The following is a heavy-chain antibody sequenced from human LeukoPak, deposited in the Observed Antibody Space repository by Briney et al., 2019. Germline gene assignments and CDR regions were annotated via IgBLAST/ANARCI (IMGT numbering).Heavy chain of an antibody. CDR1: GGSISSGGYY. J-gene: IGHJ1*01. V-gene: IGHV4-31*03. D-gene: IGHD6-19*01. CDR2: IYYSGST. Sequence: SETLSLTCTVSGGSISSGGYYWSWIRQHPGKGLEWIGYIYYSGSTYYNPSLKSRVTISVDTSKNQFSLKLSSVTAADTAVYYCARGPSQYSSGWYRPEKYFQHWGQGTLVTVSS. CDR3: ARGPSQYSSGWYRPEKYFQH.